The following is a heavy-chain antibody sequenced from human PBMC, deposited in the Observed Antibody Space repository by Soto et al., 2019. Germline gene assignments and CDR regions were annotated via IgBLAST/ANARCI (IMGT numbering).Heavy chain of an antibody. V-gene: IGHV7-4-1*01. D-gene: IGHD3-3*01. Sequence: ASVKVSCKASGYTFTSYAMNWVRQAPGQGLEWMGWINTNTGNPTYAQGFTGRFVFSLDTSVSTAYLQICSLKAEDTAVYYCARDSPPNYYDFWSCYYHYYYYYDMYVWVQGTTVIV. CDR2: INTNTGNP. J-gene: IGHJ6*02. CDR3: ARDSPPNYYDFWSCYYHYYYYYDMYV. CDR1: GYTFTSYA.